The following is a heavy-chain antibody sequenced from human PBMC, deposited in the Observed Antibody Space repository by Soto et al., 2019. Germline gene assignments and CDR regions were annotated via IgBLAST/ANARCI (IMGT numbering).Heavy chain of an antibody. CDR2: ISAYNGNT. V-gene: IGHV1-18*04. CDR1: GYTFTSYG. Sequence: QVQLVQSGAEVKKPGASVKVSCKASGYTFTSYGISWVRQAPGQGLEWMGWISAYNGNTNYAQKLQGRVTMTTGTSTSTVYMSLRSRRTGDTAVSYFARSHDIVVVVAATGVPQRTNTWFVPWGQGTLVTVSS. D-gene: IGHD2-15*01. CDR3: ARSHDIVVVVAATGVPQRTNTWFVP. J-gene: IGHJ5*02.